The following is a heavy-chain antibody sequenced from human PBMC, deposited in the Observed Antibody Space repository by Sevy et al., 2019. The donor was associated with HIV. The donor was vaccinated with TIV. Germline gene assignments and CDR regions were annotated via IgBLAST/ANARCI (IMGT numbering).Heavy chain of an antibody. Sequence: ASVKVSCKASGGTFSSYAISWVRQAPGQGLEWMGGIIPILGIANYAQKFQGRDTITADKSTRTAYMELSSLKSEETAVYYCARGQHYYDSSRYYANYNWFDPWGQGTLVTVSS. D-gene: IGHD3-22*01. V-gene: IGHV1-69*10. CDR3: ARGQHYYDSSRYYANYNWFDP. J-gene: IGHJ5*02. CDR2: IIPILGIA. CDR1: GGTFSSYA.